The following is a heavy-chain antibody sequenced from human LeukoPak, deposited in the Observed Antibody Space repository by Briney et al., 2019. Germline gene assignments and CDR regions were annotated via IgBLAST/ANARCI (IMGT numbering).Heavy chain of an antibody. D-gene: IGHD3-3*01. CDR2: INHSGST. Sequence: PSETLSLTCAVYGGSFSGYYWSWIRQPPGKGLEWIGEINHSGSTNYNPSLKSRVTISVDTSKNQFSLKLSSVAAADTAVYYCARHHNYDFWSGYWTPFDYWGQGTLVTVSS. CDR3: ARHHNYDFWSGYWTPFDY. V-gene: IGHV4-34*01. CDR1: GGSFSGYY. J-gene: IGHJ4*02.